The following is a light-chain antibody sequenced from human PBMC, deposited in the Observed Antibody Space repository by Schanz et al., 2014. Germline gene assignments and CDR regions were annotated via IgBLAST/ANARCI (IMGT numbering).Light chain of an antibody. CDR2: DVS. V-gene: IGKV3-11*01. J-gene: IGKJ4*01. CDR1: QSVNRD. CDR3: QQRDNWGLT. Sequence: ETVMTQSPVTLSVSPGERATLSCRASQSVNRDLAWYQQKSGQAPRLLIYDVSNRATGIPARFSGSGSRTDFTLTISSLEPEDFAVYYCQQRDNWGLTFGGGTRVEIK.